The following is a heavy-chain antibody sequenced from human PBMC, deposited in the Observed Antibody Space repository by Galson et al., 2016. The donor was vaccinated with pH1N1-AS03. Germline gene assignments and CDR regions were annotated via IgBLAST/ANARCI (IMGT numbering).Heavy chain of an antibody. J-gene: IGHJ3*02. CDR1: GYSFTSYG. Sequence: SVKVSCKASGYSFTSYGISWARRAPGQGLEWMGWVSTYDADTNYAQKVQGRVTMTTDTSTSTAYMELRTLTSDDTAVYYCARDFKGGSGWYDTFDIWGQGTMVTVSS. D-gene: IGHD6-19*01. CDR3: ARDFKGGSGWYDTFDI. CDR2: VSTYDADT. V-gene: IGHV1-18*01.